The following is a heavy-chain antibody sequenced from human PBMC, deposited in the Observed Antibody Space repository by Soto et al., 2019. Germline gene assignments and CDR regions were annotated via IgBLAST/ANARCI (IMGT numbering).Heavy chain of an antibody. J-gene: IGHJ6*02. Sequence: GGSLRLSCAASGFTVSSNYMTWVRQAPGKGLEWVSVIYSGGSTYYADSVKGRFTIPRDNSKNTLYLQMNSLRAEDTAVYYCARLGGYSYGYDYGMDVWGQGTTVTVSS. V-gene: IGHV3-53*01. CDR3: ARLGGYSYGYDYGMDV. CDR2: IYSGGST. D-gene: IGHD5-18*01. CDR1: GFTVSSNY.